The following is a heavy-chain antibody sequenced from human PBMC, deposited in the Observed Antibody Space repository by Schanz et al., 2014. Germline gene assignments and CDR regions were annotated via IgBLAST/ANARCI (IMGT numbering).Heavy chain of an antibody. CDR3: ARGTMPGTFDI. J-gene: IGHJ3*02. CDR1: GGTFSSYA. D-gene: IGHD2-2*01. V-gene: IGHV1-69*02. Sequence: QVQPVQSGAEVKKPGSSVKVSCKSSGGTFSSYAISWVRQARGQGLEWVGRFIPILDVGNYAQQFQGRVTFTADKSTSTAYMELSSLRYEDTALYYCARGTMPGTFDIWGQGTMVTVSS. CDR2: FIPILDVG.